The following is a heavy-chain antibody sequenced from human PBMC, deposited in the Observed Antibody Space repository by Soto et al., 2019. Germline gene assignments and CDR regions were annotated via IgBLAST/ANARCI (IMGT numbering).Heavy chain of an antibody. CDR1: GDTFNFYS. CDR2: VNPIVSMS. Sequence: QVQLVQSGAELKRPGSSVKVSCKSSGDTFNFYSINWVRQAPGLGLEWLGRVNPIVSMSNYAQKFQGRVTMTSDNSTSTAYMELSSLRSEDTASYDCASSYGSGDRACDYWGQGALVTVSS. J-gene: IGHJ4*02. V-gene: IGHV1-69*02. D-gene: IGHD3-10*01. CDR3: ASSYGSGDRACDY.